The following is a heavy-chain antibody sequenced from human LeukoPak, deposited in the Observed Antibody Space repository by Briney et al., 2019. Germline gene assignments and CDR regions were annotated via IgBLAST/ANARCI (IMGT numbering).Heavy chain of an antibody. D-gene: IGHD6-13*01. J-gene: IGHJ4*02. CDR1: GFTFRDYY. V-gene: IGHV3-11*04. Sequence: GGSLRLSCAASGFTFRDYYMSWIRQAPGKGLEWISYISSSADTMHYADSVKGRFTVSRDNAKNSLYLQMNTLRAEDTAVYYCATARDTSSWYYWGQGTLVTVSS. CDR3: ATARDTSSWYY. CDR2: ISSSADTM.